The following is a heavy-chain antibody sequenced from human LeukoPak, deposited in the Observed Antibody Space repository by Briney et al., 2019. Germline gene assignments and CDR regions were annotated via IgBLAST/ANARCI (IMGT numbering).Heavy chain of an antibody. J-gene: IGHJ6*03. CDR2: ISGRGDLE. V-gene: IGHV3-23*01. Sequence: GGSLSLSCSASGFTFSSYAMTWVRQAPGKGLEWVSTISGRGDLEFYTESVKGRFTISRDHSKNTVHLQMDSLRAEDTAIYYCASEGDFWSGYPIDHYYYMDVWGKGTTVTVTS. D-gene: IGHD3-3*01. CDR1: GFTFSSYA. CDR3: ASEGDFWSGYPIDHYYYMDV.